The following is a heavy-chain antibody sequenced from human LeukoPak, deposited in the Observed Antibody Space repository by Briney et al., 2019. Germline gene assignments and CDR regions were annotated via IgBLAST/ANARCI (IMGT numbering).Heavy chain of an antibody. CDR2: INPSGGST. D-gene: IGHD2-21*02. CDR3: ARMSTCCGGDCYSG. CDR1: GYTFTSYF. V-gene: IGHV1-46*01. J-gene: IGHJ4*02. Sequence: ASVKVSCKASGYTFTSYFINWVRQAPGQGLEWVGIINPSGGSTNYAQKFQGRVTMTRDTSTTTVYMELSSLRSEDTAVYYCARMSTCCGGDCYSGWGQGTLVTVSS.